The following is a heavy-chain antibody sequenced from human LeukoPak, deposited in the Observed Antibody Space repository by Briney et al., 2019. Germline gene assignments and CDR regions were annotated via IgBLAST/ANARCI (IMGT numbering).Heavy chain of an antibody. CDR2: INPNSGGT. CDR3: ARDRSTYYYDRSGYLDAFDI. V-gene: IGHV1-2*02. J-gene: IGHJ3*02. Sequence: ASVKVSCKASGYTFTGYYMHWVRQAPGQGLEWMGWINPNSGGTNYAQKFQGRVTMTRDTSISTAYMELRSLRSEDTAVYYCARDRSTYYYDRSGYLDAFDIWGQGTMVTVSS. CDR1: GYTFTGYY. D-gene: IGHD3-22*01.